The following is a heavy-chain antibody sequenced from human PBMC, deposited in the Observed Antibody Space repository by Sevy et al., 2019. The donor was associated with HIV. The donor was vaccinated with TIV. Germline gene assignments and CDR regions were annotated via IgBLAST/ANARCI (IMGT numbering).Heavy chain of an antibody. CDR2: ISYDGSNK. CDR1: GFPFSAFG. J-gene: IGHJ4*02. Sequence: GGSLRLSCAASGFPFSAFGMYWVRQAPGKGLEWVTLISYDGSNKNYAASVKGRFIISRENSKNTLYLQMNNLRTEDTAVYYCAKDRKRALSMIPVLNDGFDYWGQGTVVTVSS. CDR3: AKDRKRALSMIPVLNDGFDY. V-gene: IGHV3-30*18. D-gene: IGHD3-22*01.